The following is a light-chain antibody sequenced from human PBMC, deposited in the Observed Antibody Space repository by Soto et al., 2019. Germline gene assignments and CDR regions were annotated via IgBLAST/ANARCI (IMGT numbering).Light chain of an antibody. CDR3: QPDYCSPPIN. Sequence: DIQMTQSPSSLSASVGDSVTISCRASQSLSTYLNWYQQKPGKAPKRLIFAASSLQSGVPSRSRGSRSWTDFTLTISGLQPKDCATYDGQPDYCSPPINFGQRTCLESK. CDR1: QSLSTY. J-gene: IGKJ5*01. CDR2: AAS. V-gene: IGKV1-39*01.